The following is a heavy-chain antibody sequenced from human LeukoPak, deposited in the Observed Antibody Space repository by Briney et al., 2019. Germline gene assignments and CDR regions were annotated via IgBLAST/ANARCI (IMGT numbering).Heavy chain of an antibody. Sequence: GGSLRLSCAASGFTFSSYSMNWVRQAPGKGLEWVSYISSSSSTIYYADSVKGRFTISRDNAKNSLYLQMNSLRAEDTAVYYCAREPGIAAAGTGDFDYWGQGTLVTVSS. CDR3: AREPGIAAAGTGDFDY. CDR1: GFTFSSYS. J-gene: IGHJ4*02. D-gene: IGHD6-13*01. V-gene: IGHV3-48*04. CDR2: ISSSSSTI.